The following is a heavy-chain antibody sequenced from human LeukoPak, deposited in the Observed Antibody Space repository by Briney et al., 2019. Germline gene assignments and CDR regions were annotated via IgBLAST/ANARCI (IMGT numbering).Heavy chain of an antibody. CDR1: GASISTYY. J-gene: IGHJ6*02. V-gene: IGHV4-59*08. Sequence: PSETLSLTCTVSGASISTYYWSWIRQPPGKGLEWIGYIYYSGSTNYNPSLQSRVTISVDTSKNQFSLKLSSVTAADTAVYYCAGGGYYGSGTYYNPNYYYGMDVWGQGTTVTVSS. CDR2: IYYSGST. D-gene: IGHD3-10*01. CDR3: AGGGYYGSGTYYNPNYYYGMDV.